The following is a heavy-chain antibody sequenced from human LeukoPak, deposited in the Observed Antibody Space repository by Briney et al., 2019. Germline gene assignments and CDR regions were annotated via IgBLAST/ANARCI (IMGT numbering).Heavy chain of an antibody. D-gene: IGHD6-13*01. J-gene: IGHJ4*02. Sequence: SQTLSLTCAISGDTVSTNSAACSWIRQSPSGGLEWLRWTFYRSKWYYNYAVSVKSRITITPDTSNNQFTLHLNAVTPEDTAVYYCARDSGSSNFHSWSQGALVTVSS. CDR2: TFYRSKWYY. CDR3: ARDSGSSNFHS. V-gene: IGHV6-1*01. CDR1: GDTVSTNSAA.